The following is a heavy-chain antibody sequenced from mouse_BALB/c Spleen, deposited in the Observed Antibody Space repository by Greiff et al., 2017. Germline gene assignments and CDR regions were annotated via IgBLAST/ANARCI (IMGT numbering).Heavy chain of an antibody. J-gene: IGHJ4*01. D-gene: IGHD1-1*01. V-gene: IGHV2-9*02. CDR2: IWAGGST. CDR1: GFSLTSYG. Sequence: VKLVESGPGLVAPSQSLSITCTVSGFSLTSYGVHWVRQPPGKGLEWLGVIWAGGSTNYNSALMSRLSISKDNSKSQVFLKMNSLQTDDTAMYYCARDYYYGSSYYAMDYWGQGTSVTVSS. CDR3: ARDYYYGSSYYAMDY.